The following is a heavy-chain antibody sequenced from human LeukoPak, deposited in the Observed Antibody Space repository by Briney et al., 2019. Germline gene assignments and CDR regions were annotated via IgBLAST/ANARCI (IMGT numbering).Heavy chain of an antibody. V-gene: IGHV7-4-1*02. J-gene: IGHJ6*03. Sequence: ASVKVSCKASGYTFTNYAVNWVRQAPGQGLEWMGWINTNTGNPTYAQGFTGRFVFSLDTSVSTAYLQISSLKAEDTAVYYCARGQSGQLLSDYYYYMDVWGKGTTVTVSS. CDR3: ARGQSGQLLSDYYYYMDV. D-gene: IGHD2-2*01. CDR2: INTNTGNP. CDR1: GYTFTNYA.